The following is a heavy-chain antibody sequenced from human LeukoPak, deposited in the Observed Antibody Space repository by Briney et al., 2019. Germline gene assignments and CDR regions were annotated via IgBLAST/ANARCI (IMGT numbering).Heavy chain of an antibody. CDR1: GGSISTYY. Sequence: SETLSLTCTVSGGSISTYYWSWIRQPPGKGLEWIGYIYSSGSTNYNPSLNSRVTIPLDTSKNHFSLKLSSVTAADTAVYYCARRMGTSGWLDYWGQGTLVTVSS. D-gene: IGHD6-19*01. J-gene: IGHJ4*02. V-gene: IGHV4-59*12. CDR3: ARRMGTSGWLDY. CDR2: IYSSGST.